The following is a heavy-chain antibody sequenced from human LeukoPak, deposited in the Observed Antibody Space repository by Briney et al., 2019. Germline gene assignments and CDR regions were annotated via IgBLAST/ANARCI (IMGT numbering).Heavy chain of an antibody. Sequence: GGSLRLSCAASGFTFSSYWMSWVRQAPGKGLEWVANIKQDGSEKYYVDSVKGRFTISRDNAKNSLYLQMNSLRAEDTAVYYCARDPGQWLASFHFDYWGQGTLVTVSS. CDR2: IKQDGSEK. CDR3: ARDPGQWLASFHFDY. CDR1: GFTFSSYW. D-gene: IGHD6-19*01. J-gene: IGHJ4*02. V-gene: IGHV3-7*01.